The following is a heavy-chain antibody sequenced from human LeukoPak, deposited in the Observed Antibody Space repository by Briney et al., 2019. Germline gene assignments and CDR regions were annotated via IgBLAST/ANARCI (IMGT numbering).Heavy chain of an antibody. J-gene: IGHJ4*02. D-gene: IGHD6-19*01. Sequence: GESLRISCKGSGYSFTSHWISWVRQMPGKGLEWMGRIAPSDSYTNYRPSFQGHVTISADKSISTAYLQWSSLKASDTAMYYCARRGSGWYVDYWGQGTLVTVTS. CDR2: IAPSDSYT. CDR1: GYSFTSHW. V-gene: IGHV5-10-1*01. CDR3: ARRGSGWYVDY.